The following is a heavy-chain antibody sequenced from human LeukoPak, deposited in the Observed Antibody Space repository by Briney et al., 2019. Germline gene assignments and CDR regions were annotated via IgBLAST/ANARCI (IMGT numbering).Heavy chain of an antibody. CDR2: INPNSGDT. V-gene: IGHV1-2*02. D-gene: IGHD5-12*01. CDR3: AKNPYEYYFDY. J-gene: IGHJ4*02. Sequence: ASVTVSCKASGYTFTGYYIHWVRQAPGQGLEWMGWINPNSGDTNYAQKFQGRVTMTRDTSIRTAYMELSGLRSDDTAVYYCAKNPYEYYFDYWGQGTPVTVSS. CDR1: GYTFTGYY.